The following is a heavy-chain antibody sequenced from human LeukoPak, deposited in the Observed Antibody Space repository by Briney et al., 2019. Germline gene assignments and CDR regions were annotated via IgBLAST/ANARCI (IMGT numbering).Heavy chain of an antibody. CDR3: ARGKYYYGSGS. J-gene: IGHJ5*02. Sequence: SVKVSCKASGGTFSSYAISWVRQAPGQGLEWMGGIIPIFGTANYAQKFQGRVTITADKSTSTAYMELSRLRSDDTAVYYCARGKYYYGSGSWGQGTLVTVSS. CDR1: GGTFSSYA. V-gene: IGHV1-69*06. D-gene: IGHD3-10*01. CDR2: IIPIFGTA.